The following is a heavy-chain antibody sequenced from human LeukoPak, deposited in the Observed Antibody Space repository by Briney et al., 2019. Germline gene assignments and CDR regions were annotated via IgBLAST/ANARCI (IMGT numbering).Heavy chain of an antibody. J-gene: IGHJ4*02. V-gene: IGHV3-7*01. CDR3: ARICSSTDCLIPD. CDR1: GLTLSNFW. Sequence: TGGSLRLSCVASGLTLSNFWMTWVRQTPGKGLEWVATINQDGGEKYYVDSVKGRFTISRDNAKNTVYLQINSLKDEDTAVYYCARICSSTDCLIPDWGQGTLVTVSS. CDR2: INQDGGEK. D-gene: IGHD2-2*01.